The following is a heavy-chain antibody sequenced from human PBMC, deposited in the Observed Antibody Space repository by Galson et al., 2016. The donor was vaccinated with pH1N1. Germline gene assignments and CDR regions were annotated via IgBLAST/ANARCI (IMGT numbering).Heavy chain of an antibody. CDR3: ASPAMVRGVVYYHFGMDI. J-gene: IGHJ6*02. CDR2: IIPIFGTT. V-gene: IGHV1-69*13. CDR1: GGTFSNSA. D-gene: IGHD3-10*01. Sequence: SVKVSCKASGGTFSNSAVSWVRQAPGQGLEWMGGIIPIFGTTKYAQEIQGRVTITADQLTSTSYMELSSLRSEDTAVYYCASPAMVRGVVYYHFGMDIWGQGTTVTVSS.